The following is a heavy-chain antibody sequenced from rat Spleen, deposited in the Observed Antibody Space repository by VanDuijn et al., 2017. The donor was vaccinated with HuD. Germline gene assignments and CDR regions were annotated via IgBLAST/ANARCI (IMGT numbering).Heavy chain of an antibody. V-gene: IGHV5-27*01. CDR2: ITNSGGST. Sequence: EVQLVESGGGLVQPGRSLKLSCAASGFTFSNYGMAWVRQAPTKGLEWVASITNSGGSTYYRDSVKGRFTISRDNAKSTLYLQMDSLRSEDTATYYCTTGTAAISTPFDDWGQGVMVTVSA. CDR3: TTGTAAISTPFDD. J-gene: IGHJ2*01. CDR1: GFTFSNYG. D-gene: IGHD1-2*01.